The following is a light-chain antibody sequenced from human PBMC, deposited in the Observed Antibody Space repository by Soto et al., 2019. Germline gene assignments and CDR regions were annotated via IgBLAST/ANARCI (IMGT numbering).Light chain of an antibody. CDR2: EAS. V-gene: IGKV1-5*03. J-gene: IGKJ1*01. Sequence: DIQMTQSPSTLSASVGDRVTISCRASQTINNWLAWYQQKPGKAPKLLIYEASNLESGVPSRFSGSASGAEFTLTISSLQSDDFATYFCQHYNSNPWTFGQGTKVEVK. CDR3: QHYNSNPWT. CDR1: QTINNW.